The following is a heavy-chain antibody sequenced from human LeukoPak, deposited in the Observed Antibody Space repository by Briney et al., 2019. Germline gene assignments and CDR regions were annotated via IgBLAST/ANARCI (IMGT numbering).Heavy chain of an antibody. Sequence: ASETLSLTCTVSGGSISGYYWSWIRQPPGKGLEWIGYSGGTNHNPSLKSRLTISVDTSKNQFSLQLRSVTEADTAVYYCARDPIVWGQGTLVTVSS. D-gene: IGHD2-15*01. CDR3: ARDPIV. J-gene: IGHJ4*02. CDR2: SGGT. CDR1: GGSISGYY. V-gene: IGHV4-59*01.